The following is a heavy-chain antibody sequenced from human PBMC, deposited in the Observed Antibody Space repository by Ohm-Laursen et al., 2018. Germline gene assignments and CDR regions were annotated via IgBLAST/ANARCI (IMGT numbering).Heavy chain of an antibody. V-gene: IGHV3-11*01. D-gene: IGHD3-10*01. CDR2: ISASSATI. CDR3: ASEIPSRGPQDAFDI. J-gene: IGHJ3*02. Sequence: SLRLSCAASAFTLTDYYMSWIRQAPGKGLEWVAYISASSATIYYADSVKGRFSISRGTAKNSMYLQMNGLRAEDTAVYYCASEIPSRGPQDAFDIWGQGTVVTVSS. CDR1: AFTLTDYY.